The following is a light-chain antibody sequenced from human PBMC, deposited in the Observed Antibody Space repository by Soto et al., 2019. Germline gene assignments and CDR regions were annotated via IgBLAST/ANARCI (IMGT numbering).Light chain of an antibody. CDR1: QRIATW. Sequence: EIGTVTCRASQRIATWLAWYQHQPGSDPKLLIYGASTLQSGVPSRFSGSGSGAEFTLTIDYLQPDDFATYYCQQYLSYWRFCPGTIVDIK. CDR2: GAS. J-gene: IGKJ3*01. V-gene: IGKV1-5*01. CDR3: QQYLSYWR.